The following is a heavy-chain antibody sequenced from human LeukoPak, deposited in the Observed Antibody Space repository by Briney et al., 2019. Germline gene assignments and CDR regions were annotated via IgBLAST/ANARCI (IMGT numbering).Heavy chain of an antibody. V-gene: IGHV1-2*02. D-gene: IGHD2-2*02. J-gene: IGHJ4*02. CDR1: GYTFTGYY. CDR3: ASALLGYCSSTSCYTGGD. Sequence: ASVKVSCKASGYTFTGYYMHWVRQAPGQGLEWMGWINPNSGGTNYAQKFQGRVTMTRDTSISTAYMELSRLGSDDTAVYYCASALLGYCSSTSCYTGGDWGQGTLVTVSS. CDR2: INPNSGGT.